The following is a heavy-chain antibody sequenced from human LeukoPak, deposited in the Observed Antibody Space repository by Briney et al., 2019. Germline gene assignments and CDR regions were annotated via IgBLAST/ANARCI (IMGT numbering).Heavy chain of an antibody. CDR1: GGSVSSGSYY. CDR3: ASGSYLFDY. CDR2: IYTSGST. D-gene: IGHD1-26*01. J-gene: IGHJ4*02. V-gene: IGHV4-61*02. Sequence: SETLSLTCTVSGGSVSSGSYYWSWIRQPAGKGLEWIGRIYTSGSTNYNPSLKSRVTISVDTSKNQLSLKLGSVTAADTAVYYCASGSYLFDYWGQGTLVTVSS.